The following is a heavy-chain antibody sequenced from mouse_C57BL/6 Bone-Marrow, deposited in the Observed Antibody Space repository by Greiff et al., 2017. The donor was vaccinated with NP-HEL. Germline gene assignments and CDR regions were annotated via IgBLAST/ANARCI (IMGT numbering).Heavy chain of an antibody. Sequence: EVKLVESGGGLVQPKGSLKLSCAASGFSFNTYAMNWVRQAPGKGLEWVARIRSKSNNYATYYADSVKDRFTISRDDSESMLYLQMNNLKTEDTAMYYCVRQGQLRLRGFAYWGQGTLVTVSA. J-gene: IGHJ3*01. CDR3: VRQGQLRLRGFAY. CDR2: IRSKSNNYAT. D-gene: IGHD3-2*02. V-gene: IGHV10-1*01. CDR1: GFSFNTYA.